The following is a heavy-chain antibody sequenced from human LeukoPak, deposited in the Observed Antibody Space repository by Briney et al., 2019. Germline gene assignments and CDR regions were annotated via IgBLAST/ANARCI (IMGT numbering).Heavy chain of an antibody. V-gene: IGHV3-74*01. D-gene: IGHD3-10*01. CDR1: GFTFSTYW. Sequence: PGGSLRLSCAASGFTFSTYWMHWVRQVPGKGLLWVSRINDVSGSTYADSVKGRFTISRDNSKNTLYLQMNSLRAEDTAVYYCAVWFGTYYYYGMDVWGQGTTVTVSS. J-gene: IGHJ6*02. CDR3: AVWFGTYYYYGMDV. CDR2: INDVSGS.